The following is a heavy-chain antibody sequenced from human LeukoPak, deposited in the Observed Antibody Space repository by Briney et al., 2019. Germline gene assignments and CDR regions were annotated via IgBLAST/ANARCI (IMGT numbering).Heavy chain of an antibody. CDR1: GFTFISYS. V-gene: IGHV3-21*01. J-gene: IGHJ4*02. Sequence: GGSLRLSCAASGFTFISYSMNWVRQAPGKGLEWVSCISSSSNYIHYADSVKGRFTISRDNAKNSLYLQMNSLRAEDTAVYYCAREWEYYDILTGTTASFDYWGQGTLVTVSS. CDR2: ISSSSNYI. D-gene: IGHD3-9*01. CDR3: AREWEYYDILTGTTASFDY.